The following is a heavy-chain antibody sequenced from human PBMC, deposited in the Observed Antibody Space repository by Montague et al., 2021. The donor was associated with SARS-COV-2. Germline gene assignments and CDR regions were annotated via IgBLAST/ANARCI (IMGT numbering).Heavy chain of an antibody. V-gene: IGHV4-31*03. D-gene: IGHD3-16*02. CDR3: ARVQVILITFGGVFVIAGPLDI. CDR1: GGSISSGGYY. Sequence: TLSLTCTVSGGSISSGGYYWSWIRQHPGKGLEWIGYIYYSGSTYYNLSLKSRVTISVDTSKNQFSLKLSSVTAADTAVYYCARVQVILITFGGVFVIAGPLDIWGKGTTVTVSS. CDR2: IYYSGST. J-gene: IGHJ6*04.